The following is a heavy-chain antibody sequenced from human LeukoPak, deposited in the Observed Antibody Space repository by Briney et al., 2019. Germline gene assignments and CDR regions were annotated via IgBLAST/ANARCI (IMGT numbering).Heavy chain of an antibody. J-gene: IGHJ4*02. CDR2: INPGDGST. V-gene: IGHV1-46*01. CDR3: ARDAGSSWHN. D-gene: IGHD6-13*01. Sequence: ASVKVSCKVSGYTLTELSMHWVRQAPGQGPEWMGMINPGDGSTTYRQKFKGRVTLTRDMSTSTIYMELSGLKFEDTAVYYCARDAGSSWHNWGQGTLVTVSS. CDR1: GYTLTELS.